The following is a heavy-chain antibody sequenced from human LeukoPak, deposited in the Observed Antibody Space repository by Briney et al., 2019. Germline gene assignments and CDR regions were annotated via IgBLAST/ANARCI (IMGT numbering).Heavy chain of an antibody. J-gene: IGHJ4*02. CDR2: ISAYNGNT. D-gene: IGHD3-22*01. V-gene: IGHV1-18*01. Sequence: ASVKVSCKASGYTFTSYGISWVRQAPGQGLEWMGWISAYNGNTNYAQKLQGRVTMTTDTSTSTAYMELRSLRSDDTAVYYCARVRYDSSGYYHQTVYFDYWGQGTLVTVSS. CDR3: ARVRYDSSGYYHQTVYFDY. CDR1: GYTFTSYG.